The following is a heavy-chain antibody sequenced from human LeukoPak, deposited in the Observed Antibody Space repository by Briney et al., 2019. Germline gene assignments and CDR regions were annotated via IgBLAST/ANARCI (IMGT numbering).Heavy chain of an antibody. J-gene: IGHJ6*03. CDR1: GGSISIYY. D-gene: IGHD3-10*01. Sequence: PSETLSLTCTVSGGSISIYYWIWIRQPPGKGLEWIGYIYYSGSTNYNPSLKSRVTISVDTSNNQFYLKMSSVTDAETAVYFCARHQEGMVRGVVYYMDVWGKGTTVIISS. V-gene: IGHV4-59*08. CDR2: IYYSGST. CDR3: ARHQEGMVRGVVYYMDV.